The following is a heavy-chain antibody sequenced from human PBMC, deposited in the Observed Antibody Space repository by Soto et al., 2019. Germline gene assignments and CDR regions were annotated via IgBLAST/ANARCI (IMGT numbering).Heavy chain of an antibody. CDR2: IYHTGST. CDR3: ARGLLPWFFDL. J-gene: IGHJ2*01. V-gene: IGHV4-34*01. Sequence: QVQLQQWGAGLWKPSETLSLTCAVYGGSFSDYYWTWIRQPPGKGLEWIGEIYHTGSTNYNPSLKSRGTITVDTSKTQFSLKLSSVTAADTAVYYFARGLLPWFFDLWGPGTLVTVSS. CDR1: GGSFSDYY.